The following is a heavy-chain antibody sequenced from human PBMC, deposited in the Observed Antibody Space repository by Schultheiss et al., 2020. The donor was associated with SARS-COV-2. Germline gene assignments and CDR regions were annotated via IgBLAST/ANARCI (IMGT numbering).Heavy chain of an antibody. V-gene: IGHV4-34*01. D-gene: IGHD6-6*01. CDR1: GFTFSYYW. CDR3: ARGFVPYYYYYMDV. Sequence: ESLKISCAASGFTFSYYWMSWVRQAPGKGLEWIGEINHSGSTNYNPSLKSRVTISVDKSKNQFSLKLSSVTAADTAVYYCARGFVPYYYYYMDVWGKGTTVTVSS. CDR2: INHSGST. J-gene: IGHJ6*03.